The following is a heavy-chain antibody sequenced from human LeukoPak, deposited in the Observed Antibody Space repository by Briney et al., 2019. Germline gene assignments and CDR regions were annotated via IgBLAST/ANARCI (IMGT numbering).Heavy chain of an antibody. V-gene: IGHV1-3*01. D-gene: IGHD3-22*01. CDR2: INAGNGNT. Sequence: ASVTVSCKASGYTFTSYAMHWVRQAPGQRLEWMGWINAGNGNTKYSQKFQGRVTMTRNTSISTAYMELSSLRSEDTAVYYCASLYDSSGYGDAFDIWGQGTMVTVSS. J-gene: IGHJ3*02. CDR3: ASLYDSSGYGDAFDI. CDR1: GYTFTSYA.